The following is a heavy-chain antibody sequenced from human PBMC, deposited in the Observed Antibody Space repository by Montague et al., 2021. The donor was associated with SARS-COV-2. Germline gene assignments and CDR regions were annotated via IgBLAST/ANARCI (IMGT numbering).Heavy chain of an antibody. CDR2: IYYSGSN. Sequence: SETLSLTCTVSGASISSSSYYWGWIRQPPGKGLEWIRTIYYSGSNYYNPSLTSRVTISVDTSKNQFSLKLSSVPAADTAVYYCARGWFSPMLVVVIRGPFDYWGQGALVTVSS. CDR1: GASISSSSYY. D-gene: IGHD3-22*01. CDR3: ARGWFSPMLVVVIRGPFDY. J-gene: IGHJ4*02. V-gene: IGHV4-39*07.